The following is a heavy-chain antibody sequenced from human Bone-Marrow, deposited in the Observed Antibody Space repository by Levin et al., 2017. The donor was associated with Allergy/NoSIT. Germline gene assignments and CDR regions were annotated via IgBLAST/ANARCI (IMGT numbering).Heavy chain of an antibody. V-gene: IGHV4-61*02. CDR1: GDSISSGNYF. Sequence: SETLSLTCTVSGDSISSGNYFWTWIRQPAGEGLEWIGRIYTSGTAEYNPSLKSRVTISLDTSKNQFSLNLFSVTAADTAIYYCARTSNFGGAGLIYDYWGQGTLVTVSS. CDR2: IYTSGTA. J-gene: IGHJ4*02. CDR3: ARTSNFGGAGLIYDY. D-gene: IGHD3-10*01.